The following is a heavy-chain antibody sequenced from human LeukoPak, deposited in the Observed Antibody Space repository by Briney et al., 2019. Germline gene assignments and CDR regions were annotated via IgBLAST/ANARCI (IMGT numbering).Heavy chain of an antibody. D-gene: IGHD6-19*01. CDR1: GGSISSYY. J-gene: IGHJ4*02. CDR3: ASAIAVAGRGPFDY. V-gene: IGHV4-39*07. Sequence: SETLSLTCTVSGGSISSYYWGWIRQPPGKGLEWIGSIYYSGSTYYNPSLKSRVTISVDTSKNQFSLKLSSVTAADTAVYYCASAIAVAGRGPFDYWGQGTLVTVSS. CDR2: IYYSGST.